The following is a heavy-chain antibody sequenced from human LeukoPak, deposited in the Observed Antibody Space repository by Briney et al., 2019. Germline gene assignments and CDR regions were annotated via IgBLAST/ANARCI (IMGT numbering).Heavy chain of an antibody. CDR2: ISGSGDNT. CDR1: GFTFSLYA. CDR3: AKESTATPGNVNWFDS. Sequence: PGGSLRLSCVASGFTFSLYAMSWVRQAPGKGLEWISAISGSGDNTYYAESVKGRFTISRDNSKNTLYLRMKSLRAEDTAIYYCAKESTATPGNVNWFDSWGQGTLVTVSS. V-gene: IGHV3-23*01. J-gene: IGHJ5*01.